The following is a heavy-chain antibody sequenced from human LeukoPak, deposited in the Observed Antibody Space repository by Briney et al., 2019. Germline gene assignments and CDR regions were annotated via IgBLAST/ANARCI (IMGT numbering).Heavy chain of an antibody. CDR2: IGTAGDT. Sequence: GGSLRLSCAASGFTFSSYDMHWVRQATGKGLEWVSAIGTAGDTYYPGSVRGRFTISRENAKNSLYLQVNSLRAGDTAVYYCARGPYYYYGMDVWGQGTTVTVSS. V-gene: IGHV3-13*01. J-gene: IGHJ6*02. CDR1: GFTFSSYD. CDR3: ARGPYYYYGMDV.